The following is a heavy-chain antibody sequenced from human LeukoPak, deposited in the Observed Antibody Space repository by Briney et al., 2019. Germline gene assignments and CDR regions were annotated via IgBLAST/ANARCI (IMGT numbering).Heavy chain of an antibody. CDR2: ITGSGGST. Sequence: QPGGSLRLSCAASGFTFNSYVMSWVRQAPGKGLEWVSTITGSGGSTYYADSVKGRFTISRDNSKNTLYLQMNSLRAEDTALYYCAKRLYGGYGLGWYFDLWGRGTLVTVSS. CDR3: AKRLYGGYGLGWYFDL. D-gene: IGHD5-12*01. V-gene: IGHV3-23*01. J-gene: IGHJ2*01. CDR1: GFTFNSYV.